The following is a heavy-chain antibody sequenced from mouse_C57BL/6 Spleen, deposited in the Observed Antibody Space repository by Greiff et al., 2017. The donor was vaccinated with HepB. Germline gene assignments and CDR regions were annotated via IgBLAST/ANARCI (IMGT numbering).Heavy chain of an antibody. Sequence: VKLQQPGAELVKPGASVKMSCKASGYTFTSYWITWVKQRPGQGLEWIGDIYPGSGSTNYNEKFKSKATLTVDTSSSTAYMQLSSLTSEDSAVYDCARGITTVVATRYFDYWGQGTTLTVSS. V-gene: IGHV1-55*01. CDR3: ARGITTVVATRYFDY. D-gene: IGHD1-1*01. J-gene: IGHJ2*01. CDR2: IYPGSGST. CDR1: GYTFTSYW.